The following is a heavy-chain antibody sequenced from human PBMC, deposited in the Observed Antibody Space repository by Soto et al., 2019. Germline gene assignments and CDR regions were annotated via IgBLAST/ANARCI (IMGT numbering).Heavy chain of an antibody. CDR1: GGSIGTYY. V-gene: IGHV4-59*01. J-gene: IGHJ2*01. Sequence: QVQLQESGPGLVRPSEALSLTCTVSGGSIGTYYWSWIRQSPGKGLEWLGYIYYTGSTNYNPSLRNRVTISLDTPRNQFSLKLSSVTAADTAVYYCVRDSGYIYGFWYFDLWGRGTLVTVSS. CDR2: IYYTGST. CDR3: VRDSGYIYGFWYFDL. D-gene: IGHD5-18*01.